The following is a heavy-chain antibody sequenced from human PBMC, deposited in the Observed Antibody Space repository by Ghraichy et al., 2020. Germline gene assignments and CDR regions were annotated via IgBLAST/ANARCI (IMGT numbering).Heavy chain of an antibody. CDR2: VHDSGTT. CDR3: ARSTFSGGSGSYYNLYY. D-gene: IGHD3-10*01. V-gene: IGHV4-59*08. J-gene: IGHJ4*02. CDR1: GGSMSNYF. Sequence: SQTLSLTCTVSGGSMSNYFWSWIRQPPGKGLEWIAYVHDSGTTNSNPSLKSRVTISLDTSKNQFSLRLTSVTAADTAMYFCARSTFSGGSGSYYNLYYWGQGILVTVSS.